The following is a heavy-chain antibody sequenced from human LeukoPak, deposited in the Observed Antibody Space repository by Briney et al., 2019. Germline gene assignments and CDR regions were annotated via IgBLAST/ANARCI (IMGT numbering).Heavy chain of an antibody. Sequence: GGSLRLSCAASGFTFSGYGMHWVRQAPGKGLEWVATIWYDGSNEYYVDSVKGRFTISRDNSKNTLYLQMNGLQTEDTAVYYCSTESRSGDYVAYWGQGTLVTVSS. J-gene: IGHJ4*02. CDR3: STESRSGDYVAY. CDR1: GFTFSGYG. V-gene: IGHV3-33*01. CDR2: IWYDGSNE. D-gene: IGHD3-16*02.